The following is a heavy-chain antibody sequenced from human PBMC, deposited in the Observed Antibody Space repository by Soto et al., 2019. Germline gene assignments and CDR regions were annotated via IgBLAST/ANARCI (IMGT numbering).Heavy chain of an antibody. V-gene: IGHV4-34*01. CDR3: AIVVVITLFDY. CDR2: INHSGST. Sequence: SETLSLTCAVYGGSFSGYYWTWIRQPPGTGLEWIGEINHSGSTNYSPSLKSRVTISVDTSKNQFSLKLTSVTAADTAVYYCAIVVVITLFDYWGQGTLVTVSS. J-gene: IGHJ4*02. D-gene: IGHD3-22*01. CDR1: GGSFSGYY.